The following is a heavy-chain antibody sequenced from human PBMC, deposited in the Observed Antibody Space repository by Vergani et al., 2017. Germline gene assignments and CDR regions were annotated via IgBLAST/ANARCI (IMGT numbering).Heavy chain of an antibody. Sequence: QLQLPESGPGLVKPSETLSLTCTVSGGSISSSSYYWGWIRQPPGKGLEWIGSIYYSGSTYYNPSLKSRVTIFVDTSKNQFSLKLSSVTAADTAVYYCARHLAYCGGDCYPYYYGMDVWGQGTTVTVSS. J-gene: IGHJ6*02. CDR2: IYYSGST. CDR1: GGSISSSSYY. D-gene: IGHD2-21*02. CDR3: ARHLAYCGGDCYPYYYGMDV. V-gene: IGHV4-39*01.